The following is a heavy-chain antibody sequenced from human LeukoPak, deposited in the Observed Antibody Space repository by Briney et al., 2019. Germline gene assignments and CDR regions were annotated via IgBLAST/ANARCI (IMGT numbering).Heavy chain of an antibody. CDR1: GFTFSSYG. CDR2: ISYDGSNK. D-gene: IGHD5-12*01. Sequence: GGSLRLSCAASGFTFSSYGMHWVRQAPGKGLEWVAVISYDGSNKYYADSVKGRFTISRDNSKNTLYLQMDSLRAEDTAVYYCAKAHSGYDFIDYWGQGTLVTVSS. CDR3: AKAHSGYDFIDY. V-gene: IGHV3-30*18. J-gene: IGHJ4*02.